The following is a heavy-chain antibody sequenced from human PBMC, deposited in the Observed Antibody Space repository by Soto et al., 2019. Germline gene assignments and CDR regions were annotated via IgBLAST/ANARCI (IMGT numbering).Heavy chain of an antibody. J-gene: IGHJ4*02. CDR2: ISSSSSTI. CDR1: GFTFTSYS. Sequence: GGSLRLSCAASGFTFTSYSMNWVRQTPGKGLEWVSYISSSSSTIYYADSVKGRFTISRDNAKNSLYLQMNSLRDEDTAVYYCARDDSSGYNFFDHWGQGTQVTVSS. D-gene: IGHD3-22*01. V-gene: IGHV3-48*02. CDR3: ARDDSSGYNFFDH.